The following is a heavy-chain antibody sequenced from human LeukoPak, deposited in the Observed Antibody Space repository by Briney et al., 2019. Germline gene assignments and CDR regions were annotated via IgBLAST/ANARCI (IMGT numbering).Heavy chain of an antibody. CDR2: ISDSGGST. CDR3: ARRGVVIRVIDS. D-gene: IGHD3-10*01. J-gene: IGHJ4*02. CDR1: GITLSNYG. Sequence: PGGPLRLSCAVSGITLSNYGMSWVRQAPGKGLEWVAGISDSGGSTNYADSVKGRFTISRDNPKNTLYLQMNSLRAEDTAVYFCARRGVVIRVIDSWGQGALVTVSS. V-gene: IGHV3-23*01.